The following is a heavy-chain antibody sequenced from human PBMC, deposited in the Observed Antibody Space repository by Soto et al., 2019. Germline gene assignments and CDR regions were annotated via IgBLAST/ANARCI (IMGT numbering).Heavy chain of an antibody. CDR1: GFAFSNYA. D-gene: IGHD6-6*01. J-gene: IGHJ4*02. CDR3: AKDRTVAARNFDY. Sequence: LRLSCAASGFAFSNYAIHWVRQAPGKGLEWVSSISTSIDATYYADSVKGRFTISRDDSKNTLYLQMNSLRAEDSAVYYCAKDRTVAARNFDYWGQGTQVTVSS. V-gene: IGHV3-23*01. CDR2: ISTSIDAT.